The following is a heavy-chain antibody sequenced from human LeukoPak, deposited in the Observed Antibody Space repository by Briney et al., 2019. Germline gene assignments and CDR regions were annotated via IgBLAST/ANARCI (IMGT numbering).Heavy chain of an antibody. CDR1: GFTVSSNY. V-gene: IGHV3-66*01. J-gene: IGHJ4*02. CDR2: IFSGGST. CDR3: AKDRSIAVAGSYFDY. Sequence: GGSLRLSCAASGFTVSSNYMSWVRQAPGKGLEWVSVIFSGGSTYFADSVKGRFTISRDNSKNTLYLQMNSLRAEDTAVYYCAKDRSIAVAGSYFDYWGQGTLVTVSS. D-gene: IGHD6-19*01.